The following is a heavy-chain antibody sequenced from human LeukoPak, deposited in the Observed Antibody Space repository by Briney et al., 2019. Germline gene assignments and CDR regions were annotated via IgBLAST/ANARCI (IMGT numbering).Heavy chain of an antibody. J-gene: IGHJ5*02. CDR3: ASLLGYCSSISCVDP. V-gene: IGHV4-34*01. CDR1: GSSIRDGYY. CDR2: INHSGST. Sequence: PSETLSLTCDVSGSSIRDGYYWGWIRQPPGKGLEWIGEINHSGSTNYNPSLKSRATISVDTSKNQFSLKLSSVTAADTAVYYCASLLGYCSSISCVDPWGQGTLVTVSS. D-gene: IGHD2-2*01.